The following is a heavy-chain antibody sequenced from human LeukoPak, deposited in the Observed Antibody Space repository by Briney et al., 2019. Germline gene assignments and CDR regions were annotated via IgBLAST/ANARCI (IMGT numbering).Heavy chain of an antibody. D-gene: IGHD4-11*01. J-gene: IGHJ3*02. CDR3: ARSRQFRHAFDI. CDR2: IIPIFGTA. V-gene: IGHV1-69*05. Sequence: SVKVSCKASGGTFSSYAISWVRQAPGQGLEWMGGIIPIFGTANYAQKFQGRVTITTDESTSTAYMELSSLRSEDTAVYYCARSRQFRHAFDIWGQGTMVTVSS. CDR1: GGTFSSYA.